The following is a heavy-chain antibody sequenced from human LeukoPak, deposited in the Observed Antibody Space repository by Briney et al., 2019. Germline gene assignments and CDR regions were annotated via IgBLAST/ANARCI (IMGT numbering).Heavy chain of an antibody. CDR2: IRSKAYGGTT. D-gene: IGHD5-12*01. J-gene: IGHJ6*04. V-gene: IGHV3-49*04. Sequence: GGSLRLSCTASGFTFGDYAMSWVRQAPGKGLEWVGFIRSKAYGGTTEYAASVKGRFTISRDDSKSIAYLQMNSLKTEDTAVYYCTRGGSGYARRGDVWGKGTTVTVSS. CDR3: TRGGSGYARRGDV. CDR1: GFTFGDYA.